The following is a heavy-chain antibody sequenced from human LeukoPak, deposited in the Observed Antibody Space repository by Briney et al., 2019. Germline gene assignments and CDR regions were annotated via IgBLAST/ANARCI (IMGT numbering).Heavy chain of an antibody. J-gene: IGHJ5*01. CDR2: IHYSGSS. Sequence: SETLSLTCTVSSGSIGNNYWSWIRQSPAKGLEWIGYIHYSGSSNYNPSLKSRVTTSLDTSKNQFSLKVTSVNAADTAVYYCARGAGWGYCSDACYYENGHFDSWGQGTLVTVSS. D-gene: IGHD2-15*01. CDR1: SGSIGNNY. V-gene: IGHV4-59*01. CDR3: ARGAGWGYCSDACYYENGHFDS.